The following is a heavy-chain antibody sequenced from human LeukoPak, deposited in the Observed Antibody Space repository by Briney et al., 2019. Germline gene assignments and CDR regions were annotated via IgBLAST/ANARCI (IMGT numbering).Heavy chain of an antibody. D-gene: IGHD6-13*01. V-gene: IGHV4-59*08. CDR3: ARHWATYSNTYYFDY. CDR1: GGSISNYY. Sequence: SETLSLTCTVSGGSISNYYWSWIRQPPGKGLEWLGYVYNSGSTHYNPSLKSRVTISADTSKNQFSLTLTSVTAADTAVYYCARHWATYSNTYYFDYWGQGTLVTVSS. J-gene: IGHJ4*02. CDR2: VYNSGST.